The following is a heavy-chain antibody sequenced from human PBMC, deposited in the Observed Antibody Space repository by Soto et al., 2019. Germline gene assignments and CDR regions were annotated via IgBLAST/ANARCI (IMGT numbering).Heavy chain of an antibody. CDR2: IRQDGSEK. CDR3: ARTWPGITIFALDY. Sequence: GGSLRLSCAASGFTFSSDWMSWVRQAPGKGLEWVVNIRQDGSEKYYVDSVKGRFSISRDNAKNSLYLLMNSLIAVVTAVYYFARTWPGITIFALDYLDQGTLLTVSS. J-gene: IGHJ4*02. V-gene: IGHV3-7*03. D-gene: IGHD3-9*01. CDR1: GFTFSSDW.